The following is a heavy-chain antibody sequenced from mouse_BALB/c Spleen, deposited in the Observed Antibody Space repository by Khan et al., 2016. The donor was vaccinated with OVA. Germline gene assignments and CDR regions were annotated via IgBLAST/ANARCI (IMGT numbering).Heavy chain of an antibody. V-gene: IGHV3-2*02. CDR3: ARVYGGDFDY. D-gene: IGHD1-1*01. Sequence: EVKLLESGPGLVKPSRSLSLTCTVTGYSITTDYAWNWIRQFPGKKLEWMGFISYSGNTKYNPSLKSRISITRDTSKNQFFLQLKSVTTEDTARYYCARVYGGDFDYWGQGTTLTVSS. CDR2: ISYSGNT. CDR1: GYSITTDYA. J-gene: IGHJ2*01.